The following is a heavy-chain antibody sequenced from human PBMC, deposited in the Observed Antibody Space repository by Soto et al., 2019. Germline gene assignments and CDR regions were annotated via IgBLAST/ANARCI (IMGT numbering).Heavy chain of an antibody. CDR2: IYPGDSDT. J-gene: IGHJ4*02. D-gene: IGHD6-6*01. V-gene: IGHV5-51*01. Sequence: GESLKISCKGSGYSFTNYWIGWVRQMPGKGLEWMGMIYPGDSDTRYSPSFQGQVTISDDKSISTAYLQWSSLKASDTAMYYCAAYSGSSGRHFAYWGQGTLVTVSS. CDR3: AAYSGSSGRHFAY. CDR1: GYSFTNYW.